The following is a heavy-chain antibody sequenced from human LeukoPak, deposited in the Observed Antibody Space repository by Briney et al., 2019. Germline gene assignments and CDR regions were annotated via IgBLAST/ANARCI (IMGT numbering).Heavy chain of an antibody. D-gene: IGHD1/OR15-1a*01. Sequence: SGGSLRLSCAASGFTFSDHYMSWIRQTPGEGLEWVSYISNRGYSTYYADSVKGRFTISRDNAKNSLYLEMQSLRAEDTAVYYCARNKRRFDQWGQGTVVTVSS. CDR2: ISNRGYST. V-gene: IGHV3-11*01. CDR3: ARNKRRFDQ. J-gene: IGHJ4*02. CDR1: GFTFSDHY.